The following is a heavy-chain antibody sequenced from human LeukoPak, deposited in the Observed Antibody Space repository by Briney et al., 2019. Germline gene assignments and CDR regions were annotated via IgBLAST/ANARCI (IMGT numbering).Heavy chain of an antibody. J-gene: IGHJ2*01. D-gene: IGHD5-18*01. CDR3: ARGAYNYGPIYWHFDL. Sequence: PGRSLRLSCALSGFSLGSYGMTWVRQAPGKGREWVSAAAGSDTRTYYADSVKGRFTISRDHSKNTLDLQMYSLRADDSAVYYCARGAYNYGPIYWHFDLWGRGTLVTVSS. V-gene: IGHV3-23*01. CDR2: AAGSDTRT. CDR1: GFSLGSYG.